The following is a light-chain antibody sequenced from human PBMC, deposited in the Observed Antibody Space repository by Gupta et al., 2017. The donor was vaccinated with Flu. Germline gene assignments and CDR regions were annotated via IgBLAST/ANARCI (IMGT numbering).Light chain of an antibody. CDR3: AAWDDSLSGPV. V-gene: IGLV1-47*01. J-gene: IGLJ2*01. Sequence: QSVLTQPPSASGTPGQRVTISFSGSSSNIGSNYVYWYQQLTGTAPKLLIYRNNQRPSGVPDRFSGSKSGTSASLAISGLRSEDEADYYCAAWDDSLSGPVFGGGTKLTVL. CDR1: SSNIGSNY. CDR2: RNN.